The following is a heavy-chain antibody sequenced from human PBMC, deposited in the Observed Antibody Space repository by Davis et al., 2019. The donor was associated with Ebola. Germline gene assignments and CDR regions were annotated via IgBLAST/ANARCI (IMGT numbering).Heavy chain of an antibody. V-gene: IGHV1-18*01. Sequence: ASVKVSCKASGYTFTNYGINWMRQAPGQGLEWMGWISVYNGKTDYAPNFQGRVTVTTDTSTSTAYMELTSLTSDDTAVYYCARDSDAKVYLVETDMYNWLDPWGQGTLVTVSS. J-gene: IGHJ5*02. CDR2: ISVYNGKT. CDR1: GYTFTNYG. D-gene: IGHD3-16*02. CDR3: ARDSDAKVYLVETDMYNWLDP.